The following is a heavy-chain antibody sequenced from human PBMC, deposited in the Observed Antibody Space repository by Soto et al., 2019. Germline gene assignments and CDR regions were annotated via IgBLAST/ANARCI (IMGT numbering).Heavy chain of an antibody. Sequence: SETLSLTCTVSGGSVIKDNFYWIWIRQPPGKGLEWIGYVHSSGITNYNPSLKRRVTISVDTSRNQFSLRLSSVTAADTAVYYCARGLTMGQLPSHFDHWGQGTLVTVSS. J-gene: IGHJ5*02. V-gene: IGHV4-61*01. CDR1: GGSVIKDNFY. D-gene: IGHD3-16*01. CDR3: ARGLTMGQLPSHFDH. CDR2: VHSSGIT.